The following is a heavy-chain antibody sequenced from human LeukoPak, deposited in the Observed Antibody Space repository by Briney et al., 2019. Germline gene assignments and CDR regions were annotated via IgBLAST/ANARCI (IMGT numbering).Heavy chain of an antibody. J-gene: IGHJ4*02. D-gene: IGHD3-22*01. CDR1: GFTFSSYW. CDR3: AREGRDYYDSSGYDY. V-gene: IGHV3-7*01. Sequence: GGSLRFYCAASGFTFSSYWMRWVRQAPGKGLEGVANIKQVRSEKYYVDSVKGRFTISRDNAKNSLYLQMNSLRAEDTAVYYCAREGRDYYDSSGYDYWGQRTLVTVSS. CDR2: IKQVRSEK.